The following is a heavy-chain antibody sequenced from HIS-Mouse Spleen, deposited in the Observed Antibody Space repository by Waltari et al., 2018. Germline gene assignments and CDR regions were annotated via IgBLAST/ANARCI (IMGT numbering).Heavy chain of an antibody. CDR3: AREIPYSSSWYDWYFDL. D-gene: IGHD6-13*01. V-gene: IGHV4-39*07. CDR2: IYYSGCT. J-gene: IGHJ2*01. Sequence: QLQLQESGPGLVKPSETLSLTCTVSGGSISSSSYYWGWIRQPPGKGLEWIGGIYYSGCTYYHPSLKSRVTRSVDTSKNQFSLKLSSVTAADTAVYYCAREIPYSSSWYDWYFDLWGRGTLVTVSS. CDR1: GGSISSSSYY.